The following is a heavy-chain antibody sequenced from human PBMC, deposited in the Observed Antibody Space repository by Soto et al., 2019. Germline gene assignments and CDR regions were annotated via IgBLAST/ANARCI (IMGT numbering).Heavy chain of an antibody. CDR3: AKDQYYYGSGSKDYIFDY. CDR2: ISGSGGST. Sequence: GGSLRLSCAASGFTFSSYAMSWVRQAPGKGLEWVSAISGSGGSTYYADSVKGRFTISRDNSKNTLYLQMNSLRAEDTAVYYCAKDQYYYGSGSKDYIFDYWGQGTLVTVSS. V-gene: IGHV3-23*01. D-gene: IGHD3-10*01. CDR1: GFTFSSYA. J-gene: IGHJ4*02.